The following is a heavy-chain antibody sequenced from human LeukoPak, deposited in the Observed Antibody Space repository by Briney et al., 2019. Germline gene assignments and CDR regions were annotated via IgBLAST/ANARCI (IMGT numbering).Heavy chain of an antibody. CDR2: IYYSGST. J-gene: IGHJ4*02. CDR1: GGSISSSSYY. CDR3: ARHYGSGSYWAKFDY. D-gene: IGHD3-10*01. Sequence: SETLSLTCTVSGGSISSSSYYWGWIRQPPGKGLEWIGSIYYSGSTNYNPSLKSRVTISVDTSKNQFSLKLSSVTAADTAVYYCARHYGSGSYWAKFDYWGQGTLVTVSS. V-gene: IGHV4-39*01.